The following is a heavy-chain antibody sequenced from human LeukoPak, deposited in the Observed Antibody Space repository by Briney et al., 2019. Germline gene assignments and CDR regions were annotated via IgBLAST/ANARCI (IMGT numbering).Heavy chain of an antibody. J-gene: IGHJ4*02. CDR1: GFTFSNNA. V-gene: IGHV3-30-3*01. CDR2: ISYDGSNK. D-gene: IGHD3-10*01. Sequence: GGSLRLSCAASGFTFSNNAIHWVRQAPGKGLEWVAVISYDGSNKFYADSVKGRFTISRDNSKNTLYLQMNSLRVEDTAVYYCARWMVRGVNFDYWGQGTLVTVSS. CDR3: ARWMVRGVNFDY.